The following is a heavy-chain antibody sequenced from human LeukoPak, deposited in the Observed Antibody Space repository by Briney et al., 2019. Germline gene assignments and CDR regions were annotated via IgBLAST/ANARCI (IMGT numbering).Heavy chain of an antibody. CDR3: ARHSGIITMVRGVITKPFDY. D-gene: IGHD3-10*01. Sequence: PSETLSLTCAVYGGSFSGYYWSWIRQPPGKGLEWIGEINHSGSTNYNPSLKSRVTISVDTSMNQFSLKLSSVTAADTAVYYCARHSGIITMVRGVITKPFDYWGQGTLVTVSS. V-gene: IGHV4-34*01. CDR1: GGSFSGYY. CDR2: INHSGST. J-gene: IGHJ4*02.